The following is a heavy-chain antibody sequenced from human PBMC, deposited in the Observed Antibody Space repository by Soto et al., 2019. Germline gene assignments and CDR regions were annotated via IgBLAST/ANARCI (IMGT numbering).Heavy chain of an antibody. J-gene: IGHJ5*02. CDR1: GGSISSYY. Sequence: SETLYLTCTVSGGSISSYYWSWIRQPPGKGLEWIGYIYYSGSTNYNPSLKSRVTISVDTSKNQFSLKLSSVTAADTAVYYCASHTGPNWFDPWGQGTLVTVSS. CDR3: ASHTGPNWFDP. D-gene: IGHD1-1*01. V-gene: IGHV4-59*08. CDR2: IYYSGST.